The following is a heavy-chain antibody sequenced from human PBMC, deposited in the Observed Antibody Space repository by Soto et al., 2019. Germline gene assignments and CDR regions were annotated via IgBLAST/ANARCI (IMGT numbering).Heavy chain of an antibody. V-gene: IGHV3-23*01. Sequence: PGGSLRLSCAASGFTFSSYAMSWVRQAPGKGLEWVSAISGSGGSTYYADSVKGRFTISRDNSKNTLYLQMNSLRAEDTAVYYCAKDTPSRIAAAGAFDYWGQGTLVTVSS. J-gene: IGHJ4*02. CDR2: ISGSGGST. CDR3: AKDTPSRIAAAGAFDY. D-gene: IGHD6-13*01. CDR1: GFTFSSYA.